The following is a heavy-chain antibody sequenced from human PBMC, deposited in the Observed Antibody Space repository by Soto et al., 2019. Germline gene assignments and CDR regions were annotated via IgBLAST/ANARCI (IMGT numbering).Heavy chain of an antibody. CDR2: IIPFFGTT. D-gene: IGHD2-2*01. CDR3: ARHPGSTSRLVYGMDV. V-gene: IGHV1-69*06. J-gene: IGHJ6*02. Sequence: QVQLVQSGAEVKKPGSSVKVSCKASGGPFSSYAISWVRQAPGQGLEWMGGIIPFFGTTNYAQKFQDRVTITADKPTNTAHMELRSLRYEATAVYYCARHPGSTSRLVYGMDVWGQGTTVTVSS. CDR1: GGPFSSYA.